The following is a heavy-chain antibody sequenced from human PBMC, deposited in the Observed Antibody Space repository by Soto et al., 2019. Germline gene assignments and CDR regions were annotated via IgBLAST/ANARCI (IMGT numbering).Heavy chain of an antibody. CDR2: IYSGGST. D-gene: IGHD6-19*01. J-gene: IGHJ4*02. V-gene: IGHV3-53*02. CDR1: GFTVSSNY. CDR3: ASSGWYNYYFDY. Sequence: EVQLVETGGGLIQPGGSLRLSCAASGFTVSSNYMSWVRQAPGKGLEWVSVIYSGGSTYYADSVKSRFTISRDNSKNTLYLQMNSLRAEDTAVYYCASSGWYNYYFDYWGQGTLVTVSS.